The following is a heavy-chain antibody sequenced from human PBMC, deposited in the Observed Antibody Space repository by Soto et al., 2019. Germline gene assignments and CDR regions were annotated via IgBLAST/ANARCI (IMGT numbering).Heavy chain of an antibody. J-gene: IGHJ6*02. V-gene: IGHV4-30-4*01. CDR1: GGSISSGDYY. Sequence: PSETLSLTCTVSGGSISSGDYYWSWIRQPPGKGLEWIGYIYYSGSTYYNPSLKSRVTISVDTSKNQFSLKLSSVTAADTAVYYCARGGTGDYYGMDVWGQGTTVTVS. CDR2: IYYSGST. CDR3: ARGGTGDYYGMDV.